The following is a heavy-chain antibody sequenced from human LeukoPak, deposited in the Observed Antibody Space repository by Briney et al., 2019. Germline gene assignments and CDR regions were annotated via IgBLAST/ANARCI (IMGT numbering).Heavy chain of an antibody. Sequence: RASVKVSCKASGYTFTSYDINWVRQAPGQGLEWMGWMNPNSGNTGYAQKFQGRVTMTRNTSISTAYMELSSLRSEDTAVYYCARGGYDFWSGYYYYYYYMDVWGKGTTVTVSS. D-gene: IGHD3-3*01. J-gene: IGHJ6*03. CDR3: ARGGYDFWSGYYYYYYYMDV. CDR2: MNPNSGNT. CDR1: GYTFTSYD. V-gene: IGHV1-8*01.